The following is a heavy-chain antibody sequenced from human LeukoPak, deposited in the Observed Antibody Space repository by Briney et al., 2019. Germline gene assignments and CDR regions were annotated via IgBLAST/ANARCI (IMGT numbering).Heavy chain of an antibody. CDR3: ASENCDPHYFDY. J-gene: IGHJ4*02. Sequence: GGSLRLSCAASGFTFSSYAMHWVRQAPGKGLEWVAVISYDGSNKYYADSVKGRFTISRDNSKNTLYLQMNSLRAEDTAVYYCASENCDPHYFDYWGQGTLVTVSS. V-gene: IGHV3-30-3*01. CDR1: GFTFSSYA. CDR2: ISYDGSNK. D-gene: IGHD1-1*01.